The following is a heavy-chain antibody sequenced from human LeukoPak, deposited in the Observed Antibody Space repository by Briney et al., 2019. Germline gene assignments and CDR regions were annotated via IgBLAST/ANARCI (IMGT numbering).Heavy chain of an antibody. D-gene: IGHD6-19*01. Sequence: GGSLRLSFSASGFTFSCYAMSWVRQAPGRGLEWVSAISGSGGSTYYTDSVKGRFTISRDNYKNTMYLQMNSLRAEDTAVYYCASRASGWYLADYWGQGTLVTVSS. CDR2: ISGSGGST. CDR3: ASRASGWYLADY. CDR1: GFTFSCYA. J-gene: IGHJ4*02. V-gene: IGHV3-23*01.